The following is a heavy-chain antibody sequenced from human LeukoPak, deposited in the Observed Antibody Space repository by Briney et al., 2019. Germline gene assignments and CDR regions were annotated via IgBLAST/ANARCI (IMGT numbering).Heavy chain of an antibody. CDR1: GGSISSYY. CDR3: ARLAYYYDSSGYYGGGFDY. J-gene: IGHJ4*02. CDR2: IYYSGST. V-gene: IGHV4-59*08. D-gene: IGHD3-22*01. Sequence: SETLSLTCTVSGGSISSYYWSWIRQPPGKGLEWIGYIYYSGSTNYNPSLKSRVTISVDTSKNQFSLKLSSVTAADTAVYYCARLAYYYDSSGYYGGGFDYWGQGTLVTVPS.